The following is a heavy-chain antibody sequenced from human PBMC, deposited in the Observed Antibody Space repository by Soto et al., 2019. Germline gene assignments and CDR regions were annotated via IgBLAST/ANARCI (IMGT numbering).Heavy chain of an antibody. J-gene: IGHJ6*02. V-gene: IGHV3-30*18. CDR1: GFTFSSYG. Sequence: QVQLVESGGGVVQPGRSLRLSCAASGFTFSSYGMHWVRQAPGKGLEWVAVISYDGSNKYYADSVKGRFTISRDNSKNTLYLQMNSLRAEDTAVYYCAKGGMGYYYYYGMGVWGQGTTVTVSS. CDR2: ISYDGSNK. D-gene: IGHD3-16*01. CDR3: AKGGMGYYYYYGMGV.